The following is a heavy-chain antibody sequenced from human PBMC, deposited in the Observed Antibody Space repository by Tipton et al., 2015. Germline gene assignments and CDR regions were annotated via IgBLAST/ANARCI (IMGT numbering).Heavy chain of an antibody. V-gene: IGHV5-51*01. J-gene: IGHJ3*02. D-gene: IGHD2-2*01. CDR1: GYSFTTSW. CDR3: ARLAYCSTDTCLMGGDALHI. Sequence: VQLVQSGAEVKKPGESLKISCKGSGYSFTTSWIGWVRQMPGKGLEWMGIIYPGDSDTKYNPSFQGHITISADKSITTAHVQWNSLKASDTAMYYCARLAYCSTDTCLMGGDALHIWGQGTMVTVSS. CDR2: IYPGDSDT.